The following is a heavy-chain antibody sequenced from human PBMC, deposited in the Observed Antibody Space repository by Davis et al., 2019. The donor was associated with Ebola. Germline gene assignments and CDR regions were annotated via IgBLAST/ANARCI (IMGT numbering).Heavy chain of an antibody. CDR1: GGSISSSNW. D-gene: IGHD6-13*01. J-gene: IGHJ4*02. CDR3: ARAEQQLDPFDY. CDR2: IYHSGST. Sequence: SETLSLTCAVSGGSISSSNWWSWARQPPGKGLEWIGEIYHSGSTNYNPSLKSRVTISVDKSKNQFSLKLSSVTAADTAVYYCARAEQQLDPFDYWGQGTLVTVSS. V-gene: IGHV4-4*02.